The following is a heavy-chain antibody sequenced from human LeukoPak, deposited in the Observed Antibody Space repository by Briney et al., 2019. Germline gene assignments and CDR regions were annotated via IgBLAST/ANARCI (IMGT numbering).Heavy chain of an antibody. CDR2: ITAIFGTA. CDR1: GGTFSSYA. V-gene: IGHV1-69*05. J-gene: IGHJ4*02. Sequence: SVKVSCKASGGTFSSYAISWVRQAPGQGLEWMGGITAIFGTANYAQKFQGRVTITTDESTSTAYMELSSLRSEDTAVYYCASVGRVGATGLDYWGQGTLVTVSS. CDR3: ASVGRVGATGLDY. D-gene: IGHD1-26*01.